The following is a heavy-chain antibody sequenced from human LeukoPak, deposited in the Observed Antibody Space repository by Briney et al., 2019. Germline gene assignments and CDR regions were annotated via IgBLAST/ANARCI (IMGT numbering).Heavy chain of an antibody. CDR1: GFTFSDYS. CDR3: ARVGYCSGGSCYYYYYGMDV. Sequence: GGSLRLSCAASGFTFSDYSVNWVRQAPGQRLEWVSSISSSSSSYIYYADSVKGRFTISRDNAKNSLYLQMNSLRAEDTAVYYCARVGYCSGGSCYYYYYGMDVWGQGTTVTVSS. V-gene: IGHV3-21*01. D-gene: IGHD2-15*01. CDR2: ISSSSSSYI. J-gene: IGHJ6*02.